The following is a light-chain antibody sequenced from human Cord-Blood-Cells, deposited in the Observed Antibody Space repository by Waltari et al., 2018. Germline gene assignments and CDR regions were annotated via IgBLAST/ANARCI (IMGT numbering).Light chain of an antibody. J-gene: IGKJ2*01. CDR2: AAS. CDR3: QQYNNWPYT. CDR1: QSVSSN. V-gene: IGKV3-15*01. Sequence: EIVMTQSPATLSVSPGARATLSCRASQSVSSNLAWYQQKPGQAPRLLIYAASTRATGIPARFSGSGAGTEFTLTISSLQSEDFAVYYCQQYNNWPYTFGQGTKLEIK.